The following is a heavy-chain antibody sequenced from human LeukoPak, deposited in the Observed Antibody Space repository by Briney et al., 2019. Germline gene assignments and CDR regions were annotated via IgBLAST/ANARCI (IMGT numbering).Heavy chain of an antibody. CDR2: ISGTGDNT. CDR3: AKESGDDSSGYYEVFDY. V-gene: IGHV3-23*01. J-gene: IGHJ4*02. CDR1: GFTFSGFA. Sequence: GGSLRLSCAASGFTFSGFAMSWVRRTPGKGLEWVSGISGTGDNTLYADSVKGRFTISRDNSKNTLYLQMNSLRAEDTAVYYCAKESGDDSSGYYEVFDYWGQGTLVTVSS. D-gene: IGHD3-22*01.